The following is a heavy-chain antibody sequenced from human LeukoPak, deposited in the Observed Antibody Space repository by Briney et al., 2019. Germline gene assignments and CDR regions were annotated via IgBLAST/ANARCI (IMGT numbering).Heavy chain of an antibody. D-gene: IGHD2-2*01. CDR2: IRVSGGST. V-gene: IGHV3-23*01. CDR1: GFTFGSYA. J-gene: IGHJ6*02. CDR3: AKAIVVVPAAISLEYGMDV. Sequence: GGSLRLSCAASGFTFGSYAMSWVRQAPGKGLEWVSAIRVSGGSTYYADSVKGRFTISRDNSKNTLYLQMNSLRAEDTAVYYCAKAIVVVPAAISLEYGMDVWGQGTTVTVSS.